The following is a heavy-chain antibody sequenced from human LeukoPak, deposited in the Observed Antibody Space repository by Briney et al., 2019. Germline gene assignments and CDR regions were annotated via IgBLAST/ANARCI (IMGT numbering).Heavy chain of an antibody. CDR3: ASARGVVVGARYFDY. J-gene: IGHJ4*02. CDR2: MSPNSGNT. D-gene: IGHD2-15*01. Sequence: GASVKVSCKASGYTFTSYDINWVRQATGQGLEWMGWMSPNSGNTGYAQKFQGRATMTRNTSISTAYMELSSLRSEDTAVYYCASARGVVVGARYFDYWGQGTLVTVSS. CDR1: GYTFTSYD. V-gene: IGHV1-8*01.